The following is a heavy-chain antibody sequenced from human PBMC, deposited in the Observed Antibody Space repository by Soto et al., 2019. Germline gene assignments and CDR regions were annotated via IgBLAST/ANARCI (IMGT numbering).Heavy chain of an antibody. CDR1: GFTFSSYA. D-gene: IGHD6-19*01. V-gene: IGHV3-23*01. CDR2: ISGSGGST. Sequence: GGSLRLSCAASGFTFSSYAMSWVRQAPGKGLEWVSAISGSGGSTYYADSVKGRFTISRDNSKNTLYLQMNSLRAEDTAVYYCAKEGSGWYPSRVGEYYFDYWGQGTLVTVSS. J-gene: IGHJ4*02. CDR3: AKEGSGWYPSRVGEYYFDY.